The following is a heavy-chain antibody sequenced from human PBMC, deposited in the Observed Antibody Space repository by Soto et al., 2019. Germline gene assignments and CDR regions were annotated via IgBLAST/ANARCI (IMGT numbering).Heavy chain of an antibody. CDR1: GFTFSKTW. J-gene: IGHJ4*02. CDR3: TTDQGDLIGFYSFDY. Sequence: EVQLVESGGGLVKPGGSLRLSCAASGFTFSKTWMMWVRQAPGKGLEWVGRIKSNIDGGTTEYAAPVKGRFTISRDDSKNTLYVQMNSLKTEDSAVYFCTTDQGDLIGFYSFDYWGQGTLVTVSS. D-gene: IGHD2-15*01. CDR2: IKSNIDGGTT. V-gene: IGHV3-15*01.